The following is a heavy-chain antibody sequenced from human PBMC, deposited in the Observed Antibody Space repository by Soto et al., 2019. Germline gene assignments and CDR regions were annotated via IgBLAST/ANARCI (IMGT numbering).Heavy chain of an antibody. CDR3: AATYYYGSRPAGPFDY. CDR1: GGSISSYY. J-gene: IGHJ4*02. D-gene: IGHD3-10*01. CDR2: IYYSGST. Sequence: QVQLQESGPGLVKPSETLSLTCTVSGGSISSYYWSWIRQPPGKGLEWIGYIYYSGSTNYNPSLKSRVTISVDTSKNQFSLKLSSVTAADTAVYYCAATYYYGSRPAGPFDYWGQGTLVTVSS. V-gene: IGHV4-59*01.